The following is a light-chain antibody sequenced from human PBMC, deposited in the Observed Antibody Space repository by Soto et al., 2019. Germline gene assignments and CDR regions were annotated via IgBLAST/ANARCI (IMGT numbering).Light chain of an antibody. CDR3: QTWGTGIQDVV. CDR1: SGHSSYA. CDR2: LNSDGSH. Sequence: QPVLTQSPSASASLGASVKLTCTLSSGHSSYAIAWHQQQPEKGPRYLMKLNSDGSHSKGDGIPDRFSGSSSGAERYITISSLQSEDEADYYCQTWGTGIQDVVFGGGTKVTVL. J-gene: IGLJ2*01. V-gene: IGLV4-69*01.